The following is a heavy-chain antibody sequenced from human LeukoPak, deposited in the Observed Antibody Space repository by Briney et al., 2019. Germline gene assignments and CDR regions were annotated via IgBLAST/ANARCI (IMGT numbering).Heavy chain of an antibody. V-gene: IGHV4-34*01. CDR1: GGSFSGYY. J-gene: IGHJ5*02. Sequence: SETLSLTCAVYGGSFSGYYWSWIRQPPGKGLEWIGEINHSGSTNYNPSLKSRVTISVDTSKNQFSLKLSSVTAADTAVYYCARRVEWEMATRTWGQGTLVTVSS. D-gene: IGHD5-24*01. CDR2: INHSGST. CDR3: ARRVEWEMATRT.